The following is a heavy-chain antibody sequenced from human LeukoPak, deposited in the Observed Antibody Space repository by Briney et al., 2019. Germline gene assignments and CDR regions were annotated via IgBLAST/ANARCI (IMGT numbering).Heavy chain of an antibody. V-gene: IGHV4-34*01. Sequence: PSETLSLTCAVYGGSFSGYYWSWSRQPPGKGLEWIGEINHSGSANYNPPPKSRASISIDKSNNQVSLKLSSVTAADTAVYYCARGVIITSWFDPWGQGTLVTVSS. J-gene: IGHJ5*02. CDR1: GGSFSGYY. D-gene: IGHD3-10*01. CDR2: INHSGSA. CDR3: ARGVIITSWFDP.